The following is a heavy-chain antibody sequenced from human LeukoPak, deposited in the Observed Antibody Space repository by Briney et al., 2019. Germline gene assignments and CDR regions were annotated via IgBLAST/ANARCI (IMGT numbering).Heavy chain of an antibody. CDR2: INHYGST. CDR3: ARGCLDGSGGTYFNWFDP. CDR1: GGSFSGYY. J-gene: IGHJ5*02. V-gene: IGHV4-34*01. Sequence: SETLSLTCGVYGGSFSGYYWSWIRQPPGKGLEWIGEINHYGSTDYNPSLKSRVTMSVDTSKNQFSLKLTSVTAADTAVYYCARGCLDGSGGTYFNWFDPWGQRTPVTVSS. D-gene: IGHD1-26*01.